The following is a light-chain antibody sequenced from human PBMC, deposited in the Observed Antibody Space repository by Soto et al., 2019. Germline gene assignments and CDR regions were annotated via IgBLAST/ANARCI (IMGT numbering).Light chain of an antibody. CDR2: AAS. CDR1: QGISSY. CDR3: QQLNSDPIT. V-gene: IGKV1-9*01. J-gene: IGKJ5*01. Sequence: IQLTQAPSSLSASVGDRVTITCRASQGISSYLAWYQQKPGKAPKLLIYAASTLQSGVPSRFSGSGSGTDFTLPISSLQLEDFATYYWQQLNSDPITFGQGTRLEIK.